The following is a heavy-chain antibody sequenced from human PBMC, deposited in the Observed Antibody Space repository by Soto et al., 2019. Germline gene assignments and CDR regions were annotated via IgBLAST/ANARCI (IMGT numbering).Heavy chain of an antibody. J-gene: IGHJ5*02. Sequence: QVQLVQSGAEVKKPGASVKVSCTASGYTFTRYYMHWVRQAPGQGLERVGIINTSVGSTSYAQKVQGTVTMTRDTSTSTVDVELSILRSEYTAVYYCARASSTGGEIAAYYLDPWGQGTLVTVSA. V-gene: IGHV1-46*01. D-gene: IGHD6-13*01. CDR2: INTSVGST. CDR3: ARASSTGGEIAAYYLDP. CDR1: GYTFTRYY.